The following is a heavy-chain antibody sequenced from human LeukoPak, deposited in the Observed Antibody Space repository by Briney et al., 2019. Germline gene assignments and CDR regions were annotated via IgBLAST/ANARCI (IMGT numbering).Heavy chain of an antibody. CDR3: AGADIVVVPAATDPYYYYGMDV. D-gene: IGHD2-2*01. CDR2: MNPNSGNT. V-gene: IGHV1-8*01. Sequence: ASVKVSCKASGYTFTSYDINWVRQATGQGLEWMGWMNPNSGNTGYAQKFQGRVTMTRNTSISTAYMELSSLRPEDTAVYYCAGADIVVVPAATDPYYYYGMDVWGQGTTVTVSS. CDR1: GYTFTSYD. J-gene: IGHJ6*02.